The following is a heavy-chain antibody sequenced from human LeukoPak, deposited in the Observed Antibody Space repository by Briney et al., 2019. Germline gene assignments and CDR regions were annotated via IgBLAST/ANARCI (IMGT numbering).Heavy chain of an antibody. J-gene: IGHJ6*03. Sequence: GASVKVSCKTSGYTFTGYYVHWVRQAPGQGLEWMGWINPNSGGTNYAQKFQGRATMTRDTSISTAYMEVSRLRSDDTAMFYCARATGSVDYYYMDVWGKGTTVTVSS. D-gene: IGHD1-1*01. CDR3: ARATGSVDYYYMDV. V-gene: IGHV1-2*02. CDR2: INPNSGGT. CDR1: GYTFTGYY.